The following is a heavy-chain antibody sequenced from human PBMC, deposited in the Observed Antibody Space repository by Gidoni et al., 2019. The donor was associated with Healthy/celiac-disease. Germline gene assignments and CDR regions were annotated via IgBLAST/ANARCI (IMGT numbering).Heavy chain of an antibody. CDR3: ARDAKELDTIFGVAYFDY. CDR2: ISYDGSNK. CDR1: GFTFSSYA. D-gene: IGHD3-3*01. J-gene: IGHJ4*02. Sequence: QVQLVESGGGVVQPGRSLRLSCAASGFTFSSYAMHWVRQAPGKGLEWVAVISYDGSNKYYADSVKGRFSISRDNSKNTLYLQMNSLRAEDTAVYYCARDAKELDTIFGVAYFDYWGQGTLVTVSS. V-gene: IGHV3-30-3*01.